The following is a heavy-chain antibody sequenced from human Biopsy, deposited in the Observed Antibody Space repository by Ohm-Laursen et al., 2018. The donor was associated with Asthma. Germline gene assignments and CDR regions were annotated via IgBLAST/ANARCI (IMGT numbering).Heavy chain of an antibody. CDR3: ARERMFFYDSSGYGAFDI. V-gene: IGHV4-31*03. D-gene: IGHD3-22*01. CDR2: ISYTGTT. Sequence: TLSLTCTVSGDSSNSGGYPWTWIRQLPGKGLEWIGYISYTGTTYYNPSLKSRISMTVDTSKIQFSLKLSSVTAADTAIYYCARERMFFYDSSGYGAFDIWGQGTQVTVSS. J-gene: IGHJ4*02. CDR1: GDSSNSGGYP.